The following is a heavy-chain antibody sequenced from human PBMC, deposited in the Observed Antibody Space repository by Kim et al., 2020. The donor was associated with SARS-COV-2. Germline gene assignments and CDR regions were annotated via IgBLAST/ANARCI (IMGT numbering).Heavy chain of an antibody. CDR2: IYYSGST. D-gene: IGHD3-16*01. CDR3: AREGGGLPR. V-gene: IGHV4-39*02. J-gene: IGHJ4*02. CDR1: GGSISSSSYY. Sequence: SETLSLTCTVSGGSISSSSYYWGWIRQPPGKGLEWIGSIYYSGSTYYNPSLKSRVTISVDTSKNQFSLKLSSVTAADTAVYYCAREGGGLPRWGQGTLVTVSS.